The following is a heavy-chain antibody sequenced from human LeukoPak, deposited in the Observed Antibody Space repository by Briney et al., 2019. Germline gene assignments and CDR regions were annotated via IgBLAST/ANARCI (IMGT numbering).Heavy chain of an antibody. CDR2: IYSGGST. CDR3: ARDGGTYYYDSSGYYPQGYFDY. CDR1: GFTVSSNY. D-gene: IGHD3-22*01. J-gene: IGHJ4*02. Sequence: GGSLRLSCAASGFTVSSNYMSWVRQAPGKGLEWVSVIYSGGSTYYADSVKGRFTISRDNPKNTLYLQMNSLRAEDTAVYYCARDGGTYYYDSSGYYPQGYFDYWGQGTLVTVSP. V-gene: IGHV3-53*01.